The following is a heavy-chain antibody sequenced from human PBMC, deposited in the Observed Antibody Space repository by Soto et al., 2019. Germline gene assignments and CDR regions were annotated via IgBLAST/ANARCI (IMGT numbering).Heavy chain of an antibody. V-gene: IGHV4-39*01. CDR3: ATHVLLWFGELFL. CDR1: GGSISSSSYY. J-gene: IGHJ4*02. CDR2: IYYSGST. Sequence: SETLSLTCTVSGGSISSSSYYWGWIRQPPGKGLEWIGSIYYSGSTYYNPSLKSRVTISVDTSKNQFSLKLSSVTAADTAVYYCATHVLLWFGELFLWGQGTLVTVSS. D-gene: IGHD3-10*01.